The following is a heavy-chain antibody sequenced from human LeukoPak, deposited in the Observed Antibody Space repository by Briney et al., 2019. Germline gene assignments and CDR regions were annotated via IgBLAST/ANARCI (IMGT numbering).Heavy chain of an antibody. D-gene: IGHD3-3*01. V-gene: IGHV4-39*02. J-gene: IGHJ4*02. CDR3: ARLGAGPTYYDFRSGYSSFYFDY. CDR2: ISSSGNT. CDR1: GGSTSGGNYC. Sequence: SETLSLTCIVSGGSTSGGNYCWGWIRRPPGKGLEWIGGISSSGNTYYNPSLKSRITISIDTSKNHFSLKLSSVTAADTAVYYCARLGAGPTYYDFRSGYSSFYFDYWGQGTLVTVSS.